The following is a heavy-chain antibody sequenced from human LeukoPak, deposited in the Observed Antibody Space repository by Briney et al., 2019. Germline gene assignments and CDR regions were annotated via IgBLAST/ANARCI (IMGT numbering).Heavy chain of an antibody. Sequence: MPGGSLRLSCAASGFSFSNCSMNWVRQAPGKGLEWVSSISSSSTYIYYADSFDGRFTISTHNVRNSLYLQMNSLRAEDTAVYYCAGDYEGNLAFDIWGQGTMVTVS. D-gene: IGHD4-23*01. CDR2: ISSSSTYI. CDR3: AGDYEGNLAFDI. V-gene: IGHV3-21*01. J-gene: IGHJ3*02. CDR1: GFSFSNCS.